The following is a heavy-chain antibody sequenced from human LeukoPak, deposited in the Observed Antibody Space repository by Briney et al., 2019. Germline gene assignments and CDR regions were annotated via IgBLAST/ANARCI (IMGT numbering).Heavy chain of an antibody. J-gene: IGHJ6*03. V-gene: IGHV4-28*05. CDR1: DFSISSSNW. CDR2: IYYSGSI. D-gene: IGHD3-3*01. Sequence: KPSETLSLTCAVSDFSISSSNWWGWIRQPPGKGLEWIGYIYYSGSIYYNPSLKSRVTMSVDTSKNQFSLKLSSVTAADAAVYYCARALGYDFWYYYYMDVWGKGTTVTVSS. CDR3: ARALGYDFWYYYYMDV.